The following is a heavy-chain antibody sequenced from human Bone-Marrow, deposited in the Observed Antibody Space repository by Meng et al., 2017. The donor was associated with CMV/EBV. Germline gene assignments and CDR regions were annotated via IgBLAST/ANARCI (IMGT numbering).Heavy chain of an antibody. J-gene: IGHJ6*02. CDR2: INHSGST. CDR1: GGSFSGYY. Sequence: SETLSLTCAVYGGSFSGYYWSWIRQPPGKGLEWIGEINHSGSTNYNPSLKSRVTISVDASKNQFSLKLSSVTAADTAVYYCARGGYCSSTSCYRGVVRSYYYYGMHVWGQGTTVTVSS. CDR3: ARGGYCSSTSCYRGVVRSYYYYGMHV. V-gene: IGHV4-34*01. D-gene: IGHD2-2*02.